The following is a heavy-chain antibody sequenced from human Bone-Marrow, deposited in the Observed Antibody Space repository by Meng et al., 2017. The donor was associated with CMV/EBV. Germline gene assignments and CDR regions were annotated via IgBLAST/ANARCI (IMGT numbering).Heavy chain of an antibody. Sequence: GESLKISCAASGFTFSSYEMNWVRQAPGKGLEWVSYISSSGSTIYYADSVKGRFTISRDNSKNMLYLQMNNLTAEDTALYYCARDAATVGTHPPDYWGQGTLVTVSS. CDR3: ARDAATVGTHPPDY. CDR1: GFTFSSYE. V-gene: IGHV3-48*03. J-gene: IGHJ4*02. CDR2: ISSSGSTI. D-gene: IGHD4-23*01.